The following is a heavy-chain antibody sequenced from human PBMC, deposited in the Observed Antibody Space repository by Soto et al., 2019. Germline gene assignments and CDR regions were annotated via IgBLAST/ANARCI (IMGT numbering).Heavy chain of an antibody. V-gene: IGHV3-23*01. CDR3: AKDTRIAARPIGYFDH. CDR1: GFTFGSYG. D-gene: IGHD6-6*01. Sequence: DVQLLESGGGLVQPGGSLRLTCAASGFTFGSYGMSWVRQAPGKGLEWVSSLSGSSLTVYYADSVKGRFTISRDNSDNTLFLEMTSLRVEDTAFYYCAKDTRIAARPIGYFDHWGQGTLVTVSS. CDR2: LSGSSLTV. J-gene: IGHJ4*02.